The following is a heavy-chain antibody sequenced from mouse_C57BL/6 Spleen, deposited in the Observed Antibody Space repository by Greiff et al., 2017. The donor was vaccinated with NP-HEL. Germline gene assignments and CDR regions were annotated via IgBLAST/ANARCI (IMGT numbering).Heavy chain of an antibody. CDR3: ASYSNYGAWFAY. Sequence: EVQLQQSGAELVKPGASDKLSCTASGFNIKDYYMHWVKQRTEQGLEWIGRIDPEDGETKYAPKFQGKATITADTSSNTAYLQLSSLTSEDTAVYYCASYSNYGAWFAYWGQGTLVTVSA. V-gene: IGHV14-2*01. CDR2: IDPEDGET. J-gene: IGHJ3*01. CDR1: GFNIKDYY. D-gene: IGHD2-5*01.